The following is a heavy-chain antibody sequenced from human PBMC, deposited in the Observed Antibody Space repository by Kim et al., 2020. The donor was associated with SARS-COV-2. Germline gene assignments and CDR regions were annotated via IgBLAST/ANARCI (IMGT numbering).Heavy chain of an antibody. V-gene: IGHV3-30*18. CDR3: AKGEYYYDSSGYYLTMGFDY. CDR1: GFTFSSYG. CDR2: ISYDGSNK. D-gene: IGHD3-22*01. Sequence: GGSLRLSCAASGFTFSSYGMHWVRQAPGKGLEWVAVISYDGSNKYYADSVKGRFTISRDNCKNTLYLQMNSLRAEDTAVYYCAKGEYYYDSSGYYLTMGFDYWGQGTLVTVSS. J-gene: IGHJ4*02.